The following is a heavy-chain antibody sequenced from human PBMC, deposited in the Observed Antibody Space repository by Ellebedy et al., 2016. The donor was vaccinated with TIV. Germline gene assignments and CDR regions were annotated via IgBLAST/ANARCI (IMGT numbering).Heavy chain of an antibody. Sequence: GESLKISCAASGFTFSSYSMNWVRQAPGKGLEWVSSISSSSSYIYYADSVKGRFTISRDNAKNSLYLQMNSLRAEDKAVYYCARGAFFWLLPNKRDFDYWGQGTLVTVSS. J-gene: IGHJ4*02. CDR3: ARGAFFWLLPNKRDFDY. CDR2: ISSSSSYI. V-gene: IGHV3-21*01. CDR1: GFTFSSYS. D-gene: IGHD3-22*01.